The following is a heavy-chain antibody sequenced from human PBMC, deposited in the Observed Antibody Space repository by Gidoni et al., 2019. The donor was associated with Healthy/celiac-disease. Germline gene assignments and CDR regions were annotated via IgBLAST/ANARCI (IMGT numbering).Heavy chain of an antibody. CDR2: MNPNSGNA. J-gene: IGHJ4*02. D-gene: IGHD5-18*01. Sequence: QVQLVQSGAEVKTPGASVKVSCKAAGNTVTSYDINWVRQATGQGLEWIGWMNPNSGNAGYAQKFQRRVTMTRNTSISTAYMELSSLRSEDTAVYYCARGLGGSVDTAIHFGYWGQGTLVTVSS. CDR3: ARGLGGSVDTAIHFGY. V-gene: IGHV1-8*01. CDR1: GNTVTSYD.